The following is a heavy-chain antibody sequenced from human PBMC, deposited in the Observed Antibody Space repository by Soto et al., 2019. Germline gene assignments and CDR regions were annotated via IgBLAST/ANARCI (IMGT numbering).Heavy chain of an antibody. J-gene: IGHJ5*02. D-gene: IGHD3-22*01. CDR1: GFTFSSYS. V-gene: IGHV3-48*02. CDR3: ARDPDSSGYLPNWFDP. Sequence: GSLRLSCAASGFTFSSYSMNWVRQAPGKGLEWVSYISSSSSTIYYADSVKGRFTISRDNAKNSLYLQMNSLRDEDTAVYYCARDPDSSGYLPNWFDPWGQGTLVTVSS. CDR2: ISSSSSTI.